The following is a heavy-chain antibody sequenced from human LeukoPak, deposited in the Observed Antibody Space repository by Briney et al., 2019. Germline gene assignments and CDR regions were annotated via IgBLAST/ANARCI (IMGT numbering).Heavy chain of an antibody. J-gene: IGHJ4*02. CDR1: GGSFSGYY. CDR3: ARGPTARPSFDY. V-gene: IGHV4-34*01. CDR2: INHRGST. D-gene: IGHD6-6*01. Sequence: PSETLSLTCAVYGGSFSGYYWSWIRQPPGKGLEWIGEINHRGSTNYNPSLKSRVTISVDTAKNQFSLKLSSVTAADTAVYYCARGPTARPSFDYWGQGTLVTVSS.